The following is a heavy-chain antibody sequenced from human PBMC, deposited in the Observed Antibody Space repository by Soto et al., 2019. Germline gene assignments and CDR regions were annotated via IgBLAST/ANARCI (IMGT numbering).Heavy chain of an antibody. J-gene: IGHJ6*02. CDR2: IIPIFGTA. CDR1: GGTFSSYA. Sequence: SVKVSCKASGGTFSSYAISWVRQAPGQGLEWMGGIIPIFGTANYAQKFQGRVTITADESTSTAYMELSSLRSEDTAVYYCASTYDFWSGPYYYGMDVWGQGTTVTV. D-gene: IGHD3-3*01. CDR3: ASTYDFWSGPYYYGMDV. V-gene: IGHV1-69*13.